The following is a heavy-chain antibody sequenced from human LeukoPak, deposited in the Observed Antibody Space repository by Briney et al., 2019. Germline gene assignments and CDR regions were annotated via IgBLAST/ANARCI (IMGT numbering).Heavy chain of an antibody. CDR1: GGSISSGGYS. CDR3: ARFVRAHRSYYYGMDV. CDR2: IYHSGST. D-gene: IGHD3-16*02. V-gene: IGHV4-30-2*01. Sequence: PSETLSLTCAVSGGSISSGGYSWSWIRQPPGKGLEWIGYIYHSGSTYYNPSLKSRVTISVDRSKNQFSLKLSSVTAADTAVYYCARFVRAHRSYYYGMDVWGQGTTVTVSS. J-gene: IGHJ6*02.